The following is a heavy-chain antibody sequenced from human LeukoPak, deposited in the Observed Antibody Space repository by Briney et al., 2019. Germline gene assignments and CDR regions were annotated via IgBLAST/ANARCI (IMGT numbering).Heavy chain of an antibody. CDR3: AKDFPTYYYGSGDAFDI. J-gene: IGHJ3*02. CDR1: GFTFDDYA. V-gene: IGHV3-9*01. CDR2: ISWNSGSI. Sequence: PGGSLRLSCAASGFTFDDYAMHWVRQAPGKGLEWVSGISWNSGSIGYADSVKGRFTISRDNSKNTLYLQMNSLRPEDTAVYYCAKDFPTYYYGSGDAFDIWGQGTMVTVSS. D-gene: IGHD3-10*01.